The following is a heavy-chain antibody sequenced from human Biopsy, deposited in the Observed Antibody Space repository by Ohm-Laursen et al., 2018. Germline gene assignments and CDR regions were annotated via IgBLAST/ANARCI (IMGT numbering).Heavy chain of an antibody. CDR2: IWYDGSNE. V-gene: IGHV3-33*01. CDR1: GFTLSVYA. CDR3: ARDPIVGSKADGMDV. J-gene: IGHJ6*02. D-gene: IGHD1-26*01. Sequence: SLRLSCAASGFTLSVYAMHWVRQAPGKGLEWVSIIWYDGSNEHYADSVKGRFTISRDNSKNTVFLQMSSLRAEDTGVYYCARDPIVGSKADGMDVWGQGTTVTVSS.